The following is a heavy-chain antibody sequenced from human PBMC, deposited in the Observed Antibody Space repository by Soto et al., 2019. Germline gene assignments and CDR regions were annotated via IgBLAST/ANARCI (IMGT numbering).Heavy chain of an antibody. V-gene: IGHV3-13*04. D-gene: IGHD3-10*01. CDR3: ARDGPYGSGDAPDWFFDL. J-gene: IGHJ2*01. CDR2: IGTRADT. Sequence: EVQLVESGGGLVQPGGSLRLSCAASGFTFSNYDMHWVRQAPGKGLEWVSAIGTRADTFYPGSVKGRFTISRENAKNSLGIQMNSPRAKDTTVYYCARDGPYGSGDAPDWFFDLWGRGTVVTVSS. CDR1: GFTFSNYD.